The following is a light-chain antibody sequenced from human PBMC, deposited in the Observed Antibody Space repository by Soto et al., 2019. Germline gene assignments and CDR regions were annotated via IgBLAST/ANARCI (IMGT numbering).Light chain of an antibody. CDR2: GAS. CDR3: QQYGDSPRT. J-gene: IGKJ1*01. CDR1: QSVSSSY. Sequence: EIVLTQSPGTLSLSPGERATLSCRASQSVSSSYLAWYQQKRGQAPRLLVYGASSRATGIPDRFSVSGSGTDFTLTISRLEPGDFAVYYCQQYGDSPRTFGQGTKVDIK. V-gene: IGKV3-20*01.